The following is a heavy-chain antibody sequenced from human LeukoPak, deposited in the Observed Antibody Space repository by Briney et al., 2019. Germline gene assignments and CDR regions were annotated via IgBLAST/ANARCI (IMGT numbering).Heavy chain of an antibody. Sequence: PGGSLRLSCAASGFTFSSYAMSWVRQAPGKGLEWVSAISGSGGSTYYADSVKGRFTISRDNSKNTLYLQMNSLRAEDTAVYYCANVAPYGSGVTLDGNWFDPWGQGTLVTVSS. CDR2: ISGSGGST. D-gene: IGHD3-10*01. V-gene: IGHV3-23*01. CDR3: ANVAPYGSGVTLDGNWFDP. J-gene: IGHJ5*02. CDR1: GFTFSSYA.